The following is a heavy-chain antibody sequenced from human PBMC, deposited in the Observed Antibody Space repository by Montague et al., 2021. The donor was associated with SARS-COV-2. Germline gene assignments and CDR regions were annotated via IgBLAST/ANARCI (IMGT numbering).Heavy chain of an antibody. CDR2: ISYDGTNK. CDR1: GFTFSRYG. D-gene: IGHD3-10*01. J-gene: IGHJ3*02. V-gene: IGHV3-30*03. CDR3: ARVGYGSGSYWAFDT. Sequence: SLRLSCAASGFTFSRYGMHWVRQAPGKGLEWVAFISYDGTNKKYADSVKGRFTISRDNSKNTLYLQMNSLRADDTAVYYCARVGYGSGSYWAFDTWGQGTMVTVSS.